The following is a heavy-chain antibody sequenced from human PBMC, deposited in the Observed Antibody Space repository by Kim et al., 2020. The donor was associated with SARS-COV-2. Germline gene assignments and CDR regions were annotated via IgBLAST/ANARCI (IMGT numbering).Heavy chain of an antibody. Sequence: KSRVTISVDTSKNQFSLQLISVTAADTAVYYCARHISGYSYPLGGGYFDYWGQGTLVTVSS. CDR3: ARHISGYSYPLGGGYFDY. V-gene: IGHV4-39*01. D-gene: IGHD5-18*01. J-gene: IGHJ4*02.